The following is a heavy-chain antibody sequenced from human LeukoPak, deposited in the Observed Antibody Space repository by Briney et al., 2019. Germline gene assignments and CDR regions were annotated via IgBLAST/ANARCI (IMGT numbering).Heavy chain of an antibody. J-gene: IGHJ4*02. D-gene: IGHD5-12*01. CDR2: ISSSGSTI. V-gene: IGHV3-11*04. CDR3: ARARFRDYDIDY. Sequence: GGSLRLSCAASGFTFSDYYMSWIRQAPGKGLEWVSYISSSGSTIYYADSVKGRFTISRDNAKNTLYLQMNSLRAEDTAVYYCARARFRDYDIDYWGQGTLVTVSS. CDR1: GFTFSDYY.